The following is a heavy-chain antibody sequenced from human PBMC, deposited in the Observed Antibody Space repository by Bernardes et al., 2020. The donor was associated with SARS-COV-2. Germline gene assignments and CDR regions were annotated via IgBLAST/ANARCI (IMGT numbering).Heavy chain of an antibody. CDR3: TRLHY. CDR2: IKQDGSEK. V-gene: IGHV3-7*03. Sequence: GGSLRLSCAASGFAFSGYCMTWVRQAPGKGLEWVANIKQDGSEKHYVDSVKGRFTISRDNAKNSLYLQMDSLRAEDTAVYYCTRLHYWGQGTLVTVSS. J-gene: IGHJ4*02. CDR1: GFAFSGYC.